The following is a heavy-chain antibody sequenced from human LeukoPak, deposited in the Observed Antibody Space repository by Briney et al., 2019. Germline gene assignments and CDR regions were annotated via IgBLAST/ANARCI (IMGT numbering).Heavy chain of an antibody. CDR1: GFTFNNYN. J-gene: IGHJ4*02. D-gene: IGHD1-1*01. CDR3: ARAGVTTRPHYLDH. V-gene: IGHV3-21*01. Sequence: GGSLRLSCAASGFTFNNYNMNWVRQAPGMGLEWVSSISSTSTYIYYADSVKGRFTISRDSAKNSLFLQMNSLRAEDTAVYYCARAGVTTRPHYLDHWGQGTLVTVSS. CDR2: ISSTSTYI.